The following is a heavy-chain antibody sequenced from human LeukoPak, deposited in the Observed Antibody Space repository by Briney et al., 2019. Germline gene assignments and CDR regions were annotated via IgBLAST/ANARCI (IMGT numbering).Heavy chain of an antibody. CDR3: AKVGRGYSYGSIY. CDR1: GFIFSGSA. CDR2: IRTKDNNYAT. J-gene: IGHJ4*02. V-gene: IGHV3-73*01. Sequence: GGSLRLSCAASGFIFSGSAMHWVRQASGKGLEWVGRIRTKDNNYATAFAASVKGRFTISRDDSKNTAYLQMNSLKTEDTAVYYCAKVGRGYSYGSIYWGQGTLVTVSS. D-gene: IGHD5-18*01.